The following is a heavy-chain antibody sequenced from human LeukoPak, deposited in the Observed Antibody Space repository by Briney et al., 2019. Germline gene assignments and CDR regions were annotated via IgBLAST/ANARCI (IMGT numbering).Heavy chain of an antibody. D-gene: IGHD1-26*01. Sequence: GGSLRLSCAASGFTFSSYSMNWVRQAPGKGLEWVAVIWYDGSNKYYADSVKGRFTISRDNSKNTLYLQMNSLRAEDTAVYYCAKGSGSYNNNWFDPWGQGTLVTVSS. J-gene: IGHJ5*02. V-gene: IGHV3-33*08. CDR1: GFTFSSYS. CDR2: IWYDGSNK. CDR3: AKGSGSYNNNWFDP.